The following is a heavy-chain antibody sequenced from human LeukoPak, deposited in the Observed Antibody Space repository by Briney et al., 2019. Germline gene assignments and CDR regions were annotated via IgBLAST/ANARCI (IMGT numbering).Heavy chain of an antibody. CDR1: GFTFSSYD. D-gene: IGHD3-10*01. CDR3: ARALRVRGVMSGAFDI. V-gene: IGHV3-13*05. J-gene: IGHJ3*02. CDR2: IGTAGDP. Sequence: GGSLRLSCAASGFTFSSYDMHWVRQATGKGLEWVSAIGTAGDPYYPGSVKGRFTISRENAKNSLYLQMNSLRAGDTAVYYCARALRVRGVMSGAFDIWRQGTMVTVSS.